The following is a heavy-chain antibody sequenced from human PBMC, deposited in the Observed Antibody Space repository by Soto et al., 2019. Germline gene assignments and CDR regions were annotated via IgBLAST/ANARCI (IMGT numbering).Heavy chain of an antibody. D-gene: IGHD2-15*01. CDR3: AREAVAAKGNDY. CDR1: GFTFSSYG. Sequence: PGGSLRLSCAASGFTFSSYGMHWVRQAPGKGLEWVAVIWYDGSNKYYADSVKGRFTISRDNSKNTLYLQMNSLRAEDTAVYYCAREAVAAKGNDYWGQGTLVTVSS. CDR2: IWYDGSNK. J-gene: IGHJ4*02. V-gene: IGHV3-33*01.